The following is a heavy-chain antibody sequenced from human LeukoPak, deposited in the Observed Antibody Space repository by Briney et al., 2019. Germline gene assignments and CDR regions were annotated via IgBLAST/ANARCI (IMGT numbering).Heavy chain of an antibody. J-gene: IGHJ4*02. CDR1: GGSISRYH. D-gene: IGHD6-13*01. V-gene: IGHV4-59*08. Sequence: PSETLSLTCTVSGGSISRYHWSWVRQPPGKGLEWIGYIHHTGSTNFNPSLKSRVTMSVDTSENQFSLQLSSVTAADTALYYCATHDGSSWFYFDYWSQGTLVTVYS. CDR3: ATHDGSSWFYFDY. CDR2: IHHTGST.